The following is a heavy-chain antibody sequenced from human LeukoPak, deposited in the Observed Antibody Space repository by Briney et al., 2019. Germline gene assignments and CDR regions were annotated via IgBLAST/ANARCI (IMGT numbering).Heavy chain of an antibody. CDR3: ATGRIGSSWYASWFDP. CDR2: TYYRSKWYN. J-gene: IGHJ5*02. CDR1: GDSVSTNSAA. Sequence: SQTLSLTCAISGDSVSTNSAAWNWIRQSPSRGLEWLGRTYYRSKWYNDYAVSVKSRITINPDTSKNQISLQLNSVTPEDTAVYYCATGRIGSSWYASWFDPWGQGTLVTVSS. V-gene: IGHV6-1*01. D-gene: IGHD6-13*01.